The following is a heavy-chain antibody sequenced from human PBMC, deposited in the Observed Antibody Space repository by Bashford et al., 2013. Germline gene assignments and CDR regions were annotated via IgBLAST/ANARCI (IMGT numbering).Heavy chain of an antibody. J-gene: IGHJ6*03. CDR3: ARNQGIAAAGDEYYMDV. CDR1: GGTFSSYA. V-gene: IGHV1-69*06. Sequence: SVKVSCKASGGTFSSYAISWVRQAPGQGLEWMGGIIPIFGTANYAQKFQGRVTITADKSTSTAYMELSSLRSEDTAVYYCARNQGIAAAGDEYYMDVWGKGTTVTVSS. CDR2: IIPIFGTA. D-gene: IGHD6-13*01.